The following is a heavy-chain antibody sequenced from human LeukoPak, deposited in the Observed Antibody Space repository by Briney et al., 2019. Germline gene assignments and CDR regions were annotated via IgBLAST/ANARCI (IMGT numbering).Heavy chain of an antibody. CDR3: ARDVGYSNYALWLVPYYGMDV. J-gene: IGHJ6*02. CDR2: INPSGGST. Sequence: ASVKVYCKASGYTFTSYYMHWVRQAPGQGLEWMGIINPSGGSTSYAQKFQGRVTMTRDTSTSTVYMELSSLRSEDTAVYYCARDVGYSNYALWLVPYYGMDVWGQGTTVTVSS. V-gene: IGHV1-46*01. CDR1: GYTFTSYY. D-gene: IGHD4-11*01.